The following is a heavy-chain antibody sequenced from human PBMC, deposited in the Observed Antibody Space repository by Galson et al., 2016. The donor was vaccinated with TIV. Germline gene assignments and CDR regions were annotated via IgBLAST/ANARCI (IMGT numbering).Heavy chain of an antibody. V-gene: IGHV3-23*01. CDR3: AKRRNYGGDSFEN. CDR1: GFTFSNYA. J-gene: IGHJ3*02. D-gene: IGHD4-23*01. Sequence: LRLSCAASGFTFSNYAMHWVRQAPGKGLEWVSGISGSGGITYFADSVKGRFTISRDNSMNTLYPQLNSLRAEDKAVYYCAKRRNYGGDSFENWGQGTMVTVSS. CDR2: ISGSGGIT.